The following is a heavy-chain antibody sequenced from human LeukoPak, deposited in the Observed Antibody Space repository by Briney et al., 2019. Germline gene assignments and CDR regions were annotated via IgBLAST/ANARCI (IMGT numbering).Heavy chain of an antibody. CDR1: GFTFSSYA. D-gene: IGHD3-22*01. CDR3: AKGGYYYDSSGRTDAFDI. V-gene: IGHV3-30*18. Sequence: GGSLRLSCAASGFTFSSYAMSWVRQAPGKGLEWVAVISYDGSNKYYADSVKGRFTISRDNSKNTLYLQMNSLRAEDTAVYYCAKGGYYYDSSGRTDAFDIWGQGTMVTVSS. CDR2: ISYDGSNK. J-gene: IGHJ3*02.